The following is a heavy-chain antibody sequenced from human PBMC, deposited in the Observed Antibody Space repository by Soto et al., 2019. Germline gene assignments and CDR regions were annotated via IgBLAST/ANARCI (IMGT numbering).Heavy chain of an antibody. CDR3: AAGTMARWGDGFEI. CDR2: ISGSGGST. J-gene: IGHJ3*02. CDR1: GFTFSSYA. V-gene: IGHV3-23*01. Sequence: EVQLLESGGGLVQPGGSLRLSCAASGFTFSSYAMSWVRQAPGKGLEWVSAISGSGGSTYYADSVKGRFTISRDNSKNPLYLQMNSRRGEYTAVYYWAAGTMARWGDGFEIWGQGTMVTVSS. D-gene: IGHD3-10*01.